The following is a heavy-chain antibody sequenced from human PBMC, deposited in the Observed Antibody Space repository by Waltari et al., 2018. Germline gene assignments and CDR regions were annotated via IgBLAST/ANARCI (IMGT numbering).Heavy chain of an antibody. CDR3: ATLTSGSLDALDI. D-gene: IGHD1-26*01. CDR1: GYTFTDYA. J-gene: IGHJ3*02. V-gene: IGHV1-69-2*01. Sequence: EVQLVQSGAEVKKPGATVKISCKASGYTFTDYAMHWVRQAPGKGLEWMGGVDTEDGERIYTEKHQGRVTITADTSTDTTYMELSSMRSDDTAVYYCATLTSGSLDALDIWGQGTMVTVSS. CDR2: VDTEDGER.